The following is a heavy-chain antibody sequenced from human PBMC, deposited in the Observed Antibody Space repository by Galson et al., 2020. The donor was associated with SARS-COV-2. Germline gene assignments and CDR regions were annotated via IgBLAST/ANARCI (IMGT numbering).Heavy chain of an antibody. CDR2: INPNTGGT. CDR3: AHDYGGNSGPFVI. CDR1: GYIFTGYY. Sequence: ASVKVSCKASGYIFTGYYLHWVRQTPGQGLKWMGRINPNTGGTKYAQEFQGRVTVTRDTSISAAYMELNRLRSDDTAVYHCAHDYGGNSGPFVIWGQGTLVTVSS. J-gene: IGHJ3*02. D-gene: IGHD2-21*02. V-gene: IGHV1-2*06.